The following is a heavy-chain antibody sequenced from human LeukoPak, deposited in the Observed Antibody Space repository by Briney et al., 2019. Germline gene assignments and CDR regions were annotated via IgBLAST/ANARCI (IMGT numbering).Heavy chain of an antibody. D-gene: IGHD3-3*01. Sequence: GGSLRLSCAASGFTFSNYEMKWVRQAPRKGLEWVSYISSSGSTIYYADSVKGRFTISRDNAKNSLYLQMNSLRVEDTAVYYCARGSITIFGLVTLWGQGTLVTVTS. J-gene: IGHJ4*02. CDR1: GFTFSNYE. V-gene: IGHV3-48*03. CDR2: ISSSGSTI. CDR3: ARGSITIFGLVTL.